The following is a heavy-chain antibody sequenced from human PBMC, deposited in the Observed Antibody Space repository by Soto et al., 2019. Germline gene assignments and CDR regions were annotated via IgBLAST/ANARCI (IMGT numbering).Heavy chain of an antibody. CDR1: GFTFSSYC. J-gene: IGHJ6*02. Sequence: GGSLRLSCAASGFTFSSYCIHWVRQAPCKGLEWVAVISYDGSNKYYADSVKGRFTISRDNSKNTLYLQMNSLRAEDTAVYYCAKDRTVLLRFFGMDVWGPRTTVTVSS. CDR3: AKDRTVLLRFFGMDV. V-gene: IGHV3-30*18. D-gene: IGHD3-3*01. CDR2: ISYDGSNK.